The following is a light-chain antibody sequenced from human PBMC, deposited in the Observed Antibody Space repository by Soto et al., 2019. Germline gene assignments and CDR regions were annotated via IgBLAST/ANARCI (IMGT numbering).Light chain of an antibody. V-gene: IGKV1-5*01. J-gene: IGKJ1*01. CDR3: QSGT. CDR2: DGT. Sequence: DIQMTQSPSTLSASVGDRVTITCRASQSIGSWLAWYQQKPGKAPKLLIYDGTTLDSGVPSRFSGSESDTEFTLTINSLQSDDFATYYCQSGTFGQGTKVDIK. CDR1: QSIGSW.